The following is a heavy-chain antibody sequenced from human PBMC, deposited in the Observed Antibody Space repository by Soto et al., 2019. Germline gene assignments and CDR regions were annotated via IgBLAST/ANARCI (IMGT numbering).Heavy chain of an antibody. CDR2: IYWDDDK. V-gene: IGHV2-5*02. Sequence: KESGPTLVKPTQTLTLTCTFSGFSLSTSGVGVGWIRQPPGKAVEWLALIYWDDDKRYSPSLKSRLTITKDTSKNQVVLTMTNMDPVDTATYYCAHTGFDFWSGYYRSEEYNWFDSWGQGTLVTVSS. D-gene: IGHD3-3*01. CDR3: AHTGFDFWSGYYRSEEYNWFDS. J-gene: IGHJ5*01. CDR1: GFSLSTSGVG.